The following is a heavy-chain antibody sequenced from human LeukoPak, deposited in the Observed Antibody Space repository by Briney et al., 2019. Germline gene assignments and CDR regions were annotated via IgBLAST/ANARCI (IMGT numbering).Heavy chain of an antibody. D-gene: IGHD3-10*01. Sequence: ASVKVSRKASGYTFTSYGISWVRQAPGQGLEGMGWISAYNGNTNYAQKLQGRVTMTTDTSTSTAYMELRSLRSDDTAVYYCARVPLEATMVRGVIPNWFDPWGQGTLVTVSS. V-gene: IGHV1-18*04. CDR1: GYTFTSYG. CDR2: ISAYNGNT. J-gene: IGHJ5*02. CDR3: ARVPLEATMVRGVIPNWFDP.